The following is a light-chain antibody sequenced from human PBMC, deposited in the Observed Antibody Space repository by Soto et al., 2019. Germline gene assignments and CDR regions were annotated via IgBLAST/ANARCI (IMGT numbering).Light chain of an antibody. CDR2: DAS. CDR1: QSVSSY. V-gene: IGKV3-11*01. CDR3: QQRSNWPT. Sequence: EIVLTQSPATLSLSPGERATLSCRASQSVSSYLAWYQQKPGQAPRLLIYDASNRATGIPARFSGSGSATDFTLTISSLETEDFAVYYCQQRSNWPTFGPGTKVDIK. J-gene: IGKJ3*01.